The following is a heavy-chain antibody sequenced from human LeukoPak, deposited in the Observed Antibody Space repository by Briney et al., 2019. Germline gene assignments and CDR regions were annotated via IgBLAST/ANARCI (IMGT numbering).Heavy chain of an antibody. CDR2: IKQDGSEK. V-gene: IGHV3-7*01. CDR3: ARGIRVGWFGVPFDP. CDR1: GFTLSSYW. Sequence: GGSLRLSCAASGFTLSSYWMSWVRQAPGKGLEWVANIKQDGSEKYYVDSVKGRFTISRDNAKNSLYLQMNSLRAEDTAVYYCARGIRVGWFGVPFDPWGQGTLVTVSS. D-gene: IGHD3-10*01. J-gene: IGHJ5*02.